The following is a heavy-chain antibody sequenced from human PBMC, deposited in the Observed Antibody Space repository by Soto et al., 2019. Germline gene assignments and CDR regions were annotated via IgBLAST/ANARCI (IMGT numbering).Heavy chain of an antibody. V-gene: IGHV1-8*01. CDR1: GYTFTSYD. Sequence: ASVKVSCKASGYTFTSYDVNWVRQATGQGLEWMGWMNPNSGNTGYAQKFQGRVTMTRNTSISTAYMELSSLRSEDPAVYSWAGPSRGGYFDSGAQGPLVPV. D-gene: IGHD3-16*01. CDR3: AGPSRGGYFDS. J-gene: IGHJ4*02. CDR2: MNPNSGNT.